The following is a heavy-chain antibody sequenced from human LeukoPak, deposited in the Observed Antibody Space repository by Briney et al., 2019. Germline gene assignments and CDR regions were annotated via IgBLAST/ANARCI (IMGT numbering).Heavy chain of an antibody. Sequence: SESLSLTSTESGDSIRGYYWSSLRQPPRKGLEWIGYIYYSGSTNYNPSLTSRVTISVDTSKNQFSLKLSSVTAADTAVYYCARDRSGVFDPWGQGTLVTVSS. CDR1: GDSIRGYY. V-gene: IGHV4-59*01. CDR3: ARDRSGVFDP. J-gene: IGHJ5*02. D-gene: IGHD7-27*01. CDR2: IYYSGST.